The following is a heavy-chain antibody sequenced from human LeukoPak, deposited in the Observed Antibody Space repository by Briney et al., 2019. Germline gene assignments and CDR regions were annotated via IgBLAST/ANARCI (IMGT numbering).Heavy chain of an antibody. CDR2: MNPNSGNT. CDR1: GYTFTSYD. J-gene: IGHJ5*02. D-gene: IGHD2-2*01. CDR3: ARGVVSDNWFDP. V-gene: IGHV1-8*01. Sequence: ASVKVSCKASGYTFTSYDINWVRQATGQGLEWMGWMNPNSGNTGYAQKFQGRVTMTRNTSISTAYMELSSLTSEDTAVYYCARGVVSDNWFDPWGQGTLVTVSS.